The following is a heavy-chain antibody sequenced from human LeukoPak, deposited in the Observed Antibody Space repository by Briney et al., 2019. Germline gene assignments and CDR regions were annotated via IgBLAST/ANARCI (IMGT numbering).Heavy chain of an antibody. CDR3: ARDRDYDILTGEYYFDY. J-gene: IGHJ4*02. Sequence: GGSLRLSCAASGFTFSDYYMSWIRQAPGKGLEWVSYISFSGSPTQYADSVKGRFTISRDNAKNSLYLQMNSLRAEDTAVYYCARDRDYDILTGEYYFDYWGQGTLVTVSS. D-gene: IGHD3-9*01. CDR1: GFTFSDYY. V-gene: IGHV3-11*04. CDR2: ISFSGSPT.